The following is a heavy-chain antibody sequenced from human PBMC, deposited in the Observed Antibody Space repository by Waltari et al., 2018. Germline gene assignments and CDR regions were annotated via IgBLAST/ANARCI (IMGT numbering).Heavy chain of an antibody. V-gene: IGHV1-2*07. CDR2: IKPNRGVT. J-gene: IGHJ6*02. D-gene: IGHD2-8*02. Sequence: QVQLVQSGAEVKEPGASVKVSCKASGYTFTDYYMHWVRQAPGQGLEWMGWIKPNRGVTHYAHKFQGRVTMTRDTSITTAYMELSRLRSDDTAVYYCARQSGLMDVWGQGTTVTVSS. CDR3: ARQSGLMDV. CDR1: GYTFTDYY.